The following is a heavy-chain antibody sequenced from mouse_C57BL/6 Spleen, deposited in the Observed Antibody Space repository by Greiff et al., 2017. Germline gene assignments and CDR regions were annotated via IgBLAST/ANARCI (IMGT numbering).Heavy chain of an antibody. CDR3: ARSGGNYDAMDY. CDR2: IDPSDSET. V-gene: IGHV1-52*01. CDR1: GYTFTSYW. Sequence: VKLQESGAELVRPGSSVRLSCKASGYTFTSYWMHWVKQRPIQGLEWIGNIDPSDSETHYNQKFKDKATLTVDKSSSTAYMQLSSLTSEDSAVYYCARSGGNYDAMDYWGQGTSVTVSS. J-gene: IGHJ4*01. D-gene: IGHD1-1*02.